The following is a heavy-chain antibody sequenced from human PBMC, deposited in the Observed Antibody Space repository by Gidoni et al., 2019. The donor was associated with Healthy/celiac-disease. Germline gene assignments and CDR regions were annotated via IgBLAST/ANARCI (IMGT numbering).Heavy chain of an antibody. CDR1: GGTFSSYA. CDR3: ARGYYDILTGSYYYYGMDV. Sequence: QVQLVQSGAEVKKPGSSVKVSCKASGGTFSSYAISWVRQAPGQGLEWMGGIIPIFGTANYAQKFQGRVTITADESTSTAYMELSSLRSEDTAVYYCARGYYDILTGSYYYYGMDVWGQGTTVTVSS. V-gene: IGHV1-69*01. CDR2: IIPIFGTA. J-gene: IGHJ6*02. D-gene: IGHD3-9*01.